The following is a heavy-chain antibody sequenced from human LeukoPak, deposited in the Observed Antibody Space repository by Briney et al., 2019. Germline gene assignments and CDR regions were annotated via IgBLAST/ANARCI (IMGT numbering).Heavy chain of an antibody. CDR2: IRSRANRYAA. D-gene: IGHD6-6*01. CDR1: GFTFGDSA. CDR3: TREQVVGDFDY. V-gene: IGHV3-73*01. J-gene: IGHJ4*02. Sequence: PGGSLRVSCAASGFTFGDSAVHWVRQAFGKGLEWVGRIRSRANRYAAAYAASVKGRFTLSRDDSKNTAYLQMNSLTTEDTAVYYCTREQVVGDFDYWGQGTLVTVSS.